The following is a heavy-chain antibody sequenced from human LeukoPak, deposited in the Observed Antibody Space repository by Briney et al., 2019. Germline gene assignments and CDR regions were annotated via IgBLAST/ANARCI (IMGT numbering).Heavy chain of an antibody. V-gene: IGHV4-39*01. D-gene: IGHD4-17*01. J-gene: IGHJ6*02. Sequence: PSETLSLTCTVFGVSVTTSGYYGAWIRQPPGRGLEWIGSISYSGITYYKPSLRGRVIISGDTAKNQFSLKLSSVTAADTAAYYCARHNDYASLMDVWGQGTTVTVSS. CDR3: ARHNDYASLMDV. CDR2: ISYSGIT. CDR1: GVSVTTSGYY.